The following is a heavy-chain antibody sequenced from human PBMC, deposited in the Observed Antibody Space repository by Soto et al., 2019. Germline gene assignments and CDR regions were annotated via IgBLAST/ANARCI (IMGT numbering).Heavy chain of an antibody. V-gene: IGHV3-48*01. J-gene: IGHJ4*02. CDR2: INIGSTSV. CDR3: ASSTSPDAY. CDR1: GFTFNSYS. D-gene: IGHD2-2*01. Sequence: EVQLVESGGGLVQPGGSLRLSCVASGFTFNSYSMNWVRQAPGKGLEWISYINIGSTSVFYADSVKGRFTISRDNAKNSLYLQMNSLRAEDTAVYYCASSTSPDAYWGQGTLVTVSS.